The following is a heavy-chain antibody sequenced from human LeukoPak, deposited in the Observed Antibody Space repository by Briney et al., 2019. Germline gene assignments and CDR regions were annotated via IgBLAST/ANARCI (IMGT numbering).Heavy chain of an antibody. D-gene: IGHD6-13*01. CDR2: IKQDGSEK. Sequence: PGGSLRLSCAASGFTLSTYWMSWVRQAPGKGLEWVANIKQDGSEKYYVDSVKGRFTISRDNAKSSLYLQMNSLRAEDKAMYYCARDSAGNDYWGQGTLVTVSS. CDR3: ARDSAGNDY. J-gene: IGHJ4*02. CDR1: GFTLSTYW. V-gene: IGHV3-7*01.